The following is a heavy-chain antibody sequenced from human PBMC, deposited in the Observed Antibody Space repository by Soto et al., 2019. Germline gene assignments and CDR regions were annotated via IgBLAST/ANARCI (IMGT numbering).Heavy chain of an antibody. Sequence: PSETLSLTCSVSGGPISSPSYYWGWIRQPPGKGLEWIGSIYYSGNTYYNPSLKSRVTIFVDTSRNQFSLKVNSVTAADTAVYFCVRLPGITTFRRDYWGQGALVTVSS. J-gene: IGHJ4*02. D-gene: IGHD1-1*01. CDR3: VRLPGITTFRRDY. V-gene: IGHV4-39*01. CDR2: IYYSGNT. CDR1: GGPISSPSYY.